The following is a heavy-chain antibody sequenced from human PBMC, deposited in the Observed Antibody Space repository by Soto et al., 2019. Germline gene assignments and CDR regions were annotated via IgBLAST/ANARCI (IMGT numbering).Heavy chain of an antibody. CDR3: AQDLWNDMYDS. Sequence: EVQLLESGGDLVQPGGSLRLSCAASGFSFSNYAMSWVRQAPGGGLEWVATLTPSGGTTFYADSVKGRFTISRDNSKNTVFLRMNSLRGDDTAIYYCAQDLWNDMYDSWGQGTLVTVSS. V-gene: IGHV3-23*01. D-gene: IGHD1-1*01. J-gene: IGHJ4*02. CDR2: LTPSGGTT. CDR1: GFSFSNYA.